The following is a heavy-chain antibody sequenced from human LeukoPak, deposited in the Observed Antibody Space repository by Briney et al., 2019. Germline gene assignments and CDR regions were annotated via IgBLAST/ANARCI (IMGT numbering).Heavy chain of an antibody. J-gene: IGHJ4*02. D-gene: IGHD4-11*01. V-gene: IGHV3-7*03. CDR3: AREDHSNYEY. Sequence: GGSLRLSCAASGFTFSSYWMSWVRQAPGKGLEWVASIKQDGTEKHYVDSEKGRFTISKDNAKNSLYLQMNSLRAEDTAVYYCAREDHSNYEYWGQGTLVTVSS. CDR2: IKQDGTEK. CDR1: GFTFSSYW.